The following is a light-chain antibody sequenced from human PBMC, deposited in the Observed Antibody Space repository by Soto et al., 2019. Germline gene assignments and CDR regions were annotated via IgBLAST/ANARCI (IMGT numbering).Light chain of an antibody. J-gene: IGKJ1*01. CDR2: AAS. CDR1: QSISNW. Sequence: DIQMTQSPSTLPASVGDRVTITCWASQSISNWLAWYQQKPGTAPKLLIYAASTLQSGVPSRFSGSGSGTDFTLTISCLQSEDFATYYCQQYYSYPLTFGQGTKVDIK. CDR3: QQYYSYPLT. V-gene: IGKV1-5*01.